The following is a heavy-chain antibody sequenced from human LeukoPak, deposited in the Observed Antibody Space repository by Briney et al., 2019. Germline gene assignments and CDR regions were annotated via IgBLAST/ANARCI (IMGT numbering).Heavy chain of an antibody. CDR3: ARERALYNYDYVWGSYRSTFDY. V-gene: IGHV1-18*01. D-gene: IGHD3-16*02. CDR2: ISAYNGNT. Sequence: ASVKVSCKASGYTFTSYGISWVRQAPGQGLEWMGWISAYNGNTNYAQKLQGRVTMTTDTSTSTAYMELRSLRSDDTAVYYCARERALYNYDYVWGSYRSTFDYWGQGTLVTVSS. CDR1: GYTFTSYG. J-gene: IGHJ4*02.